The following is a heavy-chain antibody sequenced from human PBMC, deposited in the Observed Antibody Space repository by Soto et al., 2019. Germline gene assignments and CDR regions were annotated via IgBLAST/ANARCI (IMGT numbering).Heavy chain of an antibody. CDR1: GYTFTSFG. J-gene: IGHJ4*02. CDR3: ATRSPAFDY. V-gene: IGHV1-18*01. CDR2: ITTDKGKT. Sequence: GASVKVSRKTSGYTFTSFGISWVRQAPGQGLEWMGWITTDKGKTNYAQKFQGRVTMTTDTSTSTAYMELRSLRSDDTAVYYCATRSPAFDYWGQGTLVTVSS. D-gene: IGHD3-16*01.